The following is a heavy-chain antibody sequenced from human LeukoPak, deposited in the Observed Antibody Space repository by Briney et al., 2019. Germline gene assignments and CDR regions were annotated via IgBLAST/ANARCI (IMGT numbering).Heavy chain of an antibody. Sequence: GGSLRLSCAASGFTFSSYSMNWVRQAPGKGLEWVSYISSSSSTIYYADSVKGRFTISRDNAKNSLYLQMNSLRAEDTAVYYCARGGLGYCSSTSCYSYYYYMDVWGKGTTVTVSS. D-gene: IGHD2-2*02. CDR1: GFTFSSYS. CDR3: ARGGLGYCSSTSCYSYYYYMDV. CDR2: ISSSSSTI. J-gene: IGHJ6*03. V-gene: IGHV3-48*04.